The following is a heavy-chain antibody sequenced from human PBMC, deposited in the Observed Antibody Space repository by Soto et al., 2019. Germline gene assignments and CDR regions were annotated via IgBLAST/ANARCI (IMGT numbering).Heavy chain of an antibody. CDR1: GFTFSSHA. V-gene: IGHV3-23*01. CDR2: ISGSGGMT. CDR3: AKVARYTYGHYHFDY. Sequence: EVQLLESGGGLVQPGGSLRLSCAASGFTFSSHAMSWVRQAPGKGLEWVSVISGSGGMTYYADFVKGRFTISRDNSKKTLYLEMNSLRAEDTAVYYCAKVARYTYGHYHFDYWGQGTVVTVSS. J-gene: IGHJ4*02. D-gene: IGHD5-18*01.